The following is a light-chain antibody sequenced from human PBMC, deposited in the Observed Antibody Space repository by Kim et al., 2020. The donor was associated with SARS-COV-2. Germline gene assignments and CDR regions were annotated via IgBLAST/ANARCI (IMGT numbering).Light chain of an antibody. Sequence: GHKVTTSCSGSSSNIRNNYVTWYQQRPGTAPKLLIYDNNKRPSGIPDRFSGSKSGTSATLGITGLQTGDEADYYCGTWDSSLSAVVFGGGTQLTVL. J-gene: IGLJ2*01. CDR2: DNN. V-gene: IGLV1-51*01. CDR1: SSNIRNNY. CDR3: GTWDSSLSAVV.